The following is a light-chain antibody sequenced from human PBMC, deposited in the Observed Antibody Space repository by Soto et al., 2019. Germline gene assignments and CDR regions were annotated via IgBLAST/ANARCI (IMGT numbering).Light chain of an antibody. CDR1: QGLSTY. CDR3: KQTSGRPRT. Sequence: DVEMTQSPSSLSASVGDRVTITCRASQGLSTYLNWYLQKPGQAPKLLIYAASSSQSGVPSRFSGSGSGTNFTLTISSLQAGDFGTYFCKQTSGRPRTFGEGTKVDIK. CDR2: AAS. V-gene: IGKV1-39*01. J-gene: IGKJ4*02.